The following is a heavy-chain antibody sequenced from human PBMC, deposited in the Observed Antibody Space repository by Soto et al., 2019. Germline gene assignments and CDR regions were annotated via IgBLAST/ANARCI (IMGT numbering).Heavy chain of an antibody. V-gene: IGHV4-59*01. CDR1: GGSISSYY. CDR3: PGVRRGGFDP. Sequence: PSETLSLTCTVPGGSISSYYWSWIRQPPGKGLEWIGYIYYSGSTNYNPSLKSRVTISVDTSKNQFSLKLSSVTPAHTAGYHGPGVRRGGFDPWGEGTLVTVAS. CDR2: IYYSGST. J-gene: IGHJ5*02.